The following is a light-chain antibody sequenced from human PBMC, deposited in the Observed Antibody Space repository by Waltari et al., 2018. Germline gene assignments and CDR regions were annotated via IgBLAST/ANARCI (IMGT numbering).Light chain of an antibody. CDR2: DVN. Sequence: QSALTQPASVSGSPVQSLPISCACSSSHLGTYDFVTWYPQLPGTVPKLILFDVNKRPSGISARFSGSKSGNTASLTIAGLLPEDEADYFCLSYTTSYTWLFGGGTRVTVL. V-gene: IGLV2-14*03. CDR1: SSHLGTYDF. J-gene: IGLJ3*02. CDR3: LSYTTSYTWL.